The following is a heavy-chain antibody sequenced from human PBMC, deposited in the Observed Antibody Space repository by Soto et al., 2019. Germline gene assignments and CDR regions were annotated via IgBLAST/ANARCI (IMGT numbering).Heavy chain of an antibody. J-gene: IGHJ6*02. V-gene: IGHV1-69*13. CDR2: LIPLFGTP. CDR3: AKGIAVAGRYGMDV. CDR1: GGTFSNFP. D-gene: IGHD6-19*01. Sequence: ASVKVSCKASGGTFSNFPISWVRQAPGQGLEWMGGLIPLFGTPKYAQKFQGRVTIIADESTSTAYMELRSLRSEDTAVYYCAKGIAVAGRYGMDVWGQGTTVTVSS.